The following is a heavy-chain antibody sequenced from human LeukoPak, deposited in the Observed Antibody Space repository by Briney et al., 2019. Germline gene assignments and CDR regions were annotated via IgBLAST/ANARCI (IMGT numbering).Heavy chain of an antibody. Sequence: GASVKVSCKASGGTFSSDAISWVRQAPGQGLEWMGGIIPIFGTANYAQKFQGRVTITADESTSTAYMELSSLRSEDTAVYYCARGTGEGYYYYMDVWGKGTTVTVSS. CDR1: GGTFSSDA. CDR2: IIPIFGTA. V-gene: IGHV1-69*13. D-gene: IGHD7-27*01. J-gene: IGHJ6*03. CDR3: ARGTGEGYYYYMDV.